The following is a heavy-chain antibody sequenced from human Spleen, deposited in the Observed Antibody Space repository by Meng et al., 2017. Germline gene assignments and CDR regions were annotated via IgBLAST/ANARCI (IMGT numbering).Heavy chain of an antibody. CDR1: GGSFSGYY. V-gene: IGHV4-34*01. D-gene: IGHD3-22*01. CDR2: INHSGST. Sequence: ESLRLSCAVYGGSFSGYYWSWIRQHPGKGLEWIGEINHSGSTNYNPSLKSRVTISVDTSKNQFSLKLSAVTAADTAVYYCARGYYDSSGQVLWGQGTLVTVSS. J-gene: IGHJ4*02. CDR3: ARGYYDSSGQVL.